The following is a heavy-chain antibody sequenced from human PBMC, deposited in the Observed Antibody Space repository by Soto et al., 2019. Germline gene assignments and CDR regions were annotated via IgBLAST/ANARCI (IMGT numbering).Heavy chain of an antibody. CDR1: GFSLSTSGVG. Sequence: SGPTLVNPTQTLTLTCTFSGFSLSTSGVGVGWIRQPPGKALEWLALIYWDDDKRYSPSLKSRLTITKDTSKNQVVLTMTNMDPVDTATYYCVHPKGDSWXGYFGYFDYWGQGILVTVSS. CDR2: IYWDDDK. D-gene: IGHD3-3*01. V-gene: IGHV2-5*02. J-gene: IGHJ4*02. CDR3: VHPKGDSWXGYFGYFDY.